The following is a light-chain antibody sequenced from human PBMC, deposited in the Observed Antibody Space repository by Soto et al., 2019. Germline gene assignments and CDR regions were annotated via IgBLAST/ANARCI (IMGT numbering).Light chain of an antibody. V-gene: IGKV1-9*01. CDR3: QQLNSYVFA. Sequence: DIQLTQSPSFLSASVGDRVTITCRASQDVSRYLAWYQQKPGKAPNLLIYAASTLRSGVPSRFSGSGSETEFTLTISIQQHEDFATYYCQQLNSYVFAFGPGTKVDIK. CDR2: AAS. J-gene: IGKJ3*01. CDR1: QDVSRY.